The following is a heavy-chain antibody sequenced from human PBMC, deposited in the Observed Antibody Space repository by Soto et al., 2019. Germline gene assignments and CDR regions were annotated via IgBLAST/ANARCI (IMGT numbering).Heavy chain of an antibody. CDR2: IIPIFGTA. CDR3: ARGPYYYDSSGPGAFDI. V-gene: IGHV1-69*13. CDR1: GGTFSSYA. D-gene: IGHD3-22*01. J-gene: IGHJ3*02. Sequence: SVKVSCKASGGTFSSYAISWVRQAPGQGLEWMGGIIPIFGTANYAQKFQGRVTITADESTSTAYMELSSLRSEDTAVYYCARGPYYYDSSGPGAFDIWGQGTMVTVSS.